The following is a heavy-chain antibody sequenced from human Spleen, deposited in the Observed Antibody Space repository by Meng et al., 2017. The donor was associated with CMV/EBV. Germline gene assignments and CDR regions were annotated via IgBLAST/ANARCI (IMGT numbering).Heavy chain of an antibody. J-gene: IGHJ6*02. CDR2: IYHSGST. Sequence: GSLRLSCAVSGGSISSSNWWSWVRQPPGKGLEWIGEIYHSGSTNYNPSLKSRVTISVDKSKNQFSLKLSSVTAADTAVYYCASEITTQYFHGLDVWGQGTTVTVSS. V-gene: IGHV4-4*02. D-gene: IGHD3-22*01. CDR1: GGSISSSNW. CDR3: ASEITTQYFHGLDV.